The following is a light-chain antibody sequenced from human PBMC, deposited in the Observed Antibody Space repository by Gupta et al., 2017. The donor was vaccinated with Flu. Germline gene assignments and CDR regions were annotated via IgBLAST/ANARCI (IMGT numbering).Light chain of an antibody. J-gene: IGLJ1*01. CDR3: QAWDSTTGV. CDR2: KDT. V-gene: IGLV3-1*01. Sequence: SPGQTASITCSGDNLGDKYACWYQQKPGQSPGLVIYKDTKRPSGIPERFSGSNSGNKANLTISGTQAMDEADYYCQAWDSTTGVFGTGTKVTVL. CDR1: NLGDKY.